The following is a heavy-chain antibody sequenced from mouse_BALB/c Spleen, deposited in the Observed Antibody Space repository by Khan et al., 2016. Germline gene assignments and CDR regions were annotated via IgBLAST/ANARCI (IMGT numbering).Heavy chain of an antibody. CDR3: TRLYYYGTSDY. V-gene: IGHV4-1*02. Sequence: EVQLQESGGGLVQPGGSLKLSCVASGFDFSRYWMSWVRQAPGKGLEWIGEINPDSSTINYTPSLKDKFIISRDNAKNTLYLQMSKVRSEDTALYYCTRLYYYGTSDYWGQGTTLTVSS. CDR1: GFDFSRYW. D-gene: IGHD1-1*01. J-gene: IGHJ2*01. CDR2: INPDSSTI.